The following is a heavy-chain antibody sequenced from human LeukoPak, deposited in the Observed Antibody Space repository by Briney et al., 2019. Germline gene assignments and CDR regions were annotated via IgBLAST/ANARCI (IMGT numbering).Heavy chain of an antibody. Sequence: PGGSLRLSCAASGFTFSSYSMNWVRQAPGKGLEWVSSISSSSSYIYYADSVKGRFTISRDNAKNSLYLQMNSLRAEDTAVYYCARDPRGGGSGSYPLDYWGQGTLVTVSS. CDR3: ARDPRGGGSGSYPLDY. V-gene: IGHV3-21*01. D-gene: IGHD3-10*01. CDR1: GFTFSSYS. CDR2: ISSSSSYI. J-gene: IGHJ4*02.